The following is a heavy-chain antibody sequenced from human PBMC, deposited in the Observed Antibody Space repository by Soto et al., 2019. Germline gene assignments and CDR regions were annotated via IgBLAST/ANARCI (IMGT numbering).Heavy chain of an antibody. D-gene: IGHD1-26*01. CDR1: GFTFNTYT. CDR3: ARDLGAGAPRWFDY. V-gene: IGHV3-21*01. CDR2: ISSSSSYI. Sequence: GGSLRLSCAASGFTFNTYTMNWVRQAPGKGLEWVSCISSSSSYIYYADSVKGRFTISRDNTKNSLYLQMNSLRAEDAATYYCARDLGAGAPRWFDYWGQGTQVTVSS. J-gene: IGHJ4*02.